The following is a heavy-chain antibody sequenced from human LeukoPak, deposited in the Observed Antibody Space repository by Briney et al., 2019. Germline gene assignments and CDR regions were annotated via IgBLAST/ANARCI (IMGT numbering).Heavy chain of an antibody. CDR3: ARDEHRLLWFGELSGTVDY. D-gene: IGHD3-10*01. V-gene: IGHV3-21*01. CDR1: GFTFSSYS. CDR2: ISSSSSYI. J-gene: IGHJ4*02. Sequence: GGALRLSCAASGFTFSSYSMNWVRQAPGKGLEWVSSISSSSSYIYYADSVKGRFTISRDNAKNSLYLQMNSLRAEDTAVYYCARDEHRLLWFGELSGTVDYWGQGTLVTVSS.